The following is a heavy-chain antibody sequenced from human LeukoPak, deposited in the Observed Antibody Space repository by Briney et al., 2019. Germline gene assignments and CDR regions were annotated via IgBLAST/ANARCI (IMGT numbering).Heavy chain of an antibody. J-gene: IGHJ4*02. Sequence: GGSLRLSCAASGFTFSSYSMNWVRQAPGKGLEWVSYISSSSSTIYYADSVKGRFTISRDNAKNSLYLQMNSLRAEGTAVYYCARDNYYDSSGYDYWGQGTLVTVSS. CDR3: ARDNYYDSSGYDY. D-gene: IGHD3-22*01. CDR1: GFTFSSYS. CDR2: ISSSSSTI. V-gene: IGHV3-48*04.